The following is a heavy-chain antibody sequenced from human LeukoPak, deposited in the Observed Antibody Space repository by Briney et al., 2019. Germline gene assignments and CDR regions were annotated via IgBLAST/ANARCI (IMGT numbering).Heavy chain of an antibody. CDR3: AKDLRPGGRFLEWLLYEDY. D-gene: IGHD3-3*01. Sequence: GGSLRLSCAASGFTFSSYGMHWVRQAPGKGLEWVAFIRYDGSNKYYADSVKGRFTISRDNSKNTLYLQMNSLRAEDTAVYYCAKDLRPGGRFLEWLLYEDYWGQGTLVTVSS. V-gene: IGHV3-30*02. J-gene: IGHJ4*02. CDR1: GFTFSSYG. CDR2: IRYDGSNK.